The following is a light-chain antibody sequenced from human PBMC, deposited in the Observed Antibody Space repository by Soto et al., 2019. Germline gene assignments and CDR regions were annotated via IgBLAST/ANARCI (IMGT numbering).Light chain of an antibody. J-gene: IGKJ4*01. CDR3: QQDGRSPPT. V-gene: IGKV3-20*01. Sequence: EIVLTQSPGTLSLSPGERATLSCRASQNVYNNYLAWYQQKPGQAPSLLINGASSRATAIPDRFSGSGSGTDFTLSISRLEPEAFAVYYCQQDGRSPPTFGGGTKLAIQ. CDR1: QNVYNNY. CDR2: GAS.